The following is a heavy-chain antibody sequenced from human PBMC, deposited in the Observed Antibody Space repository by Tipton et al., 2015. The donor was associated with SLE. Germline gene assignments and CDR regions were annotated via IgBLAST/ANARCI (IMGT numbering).Heavy chain of an antibody. CDR3: ARVRTLGAIFGVAGF. CDR1: GYTFTGYY. V-gene: IGHV1-2*02. J-gene: IGHJ4*02. CDR2: INTYSGGT. Sequence: QLVQSGAEVKKPGASVKVSCKASGYTFTGYYVHWVRQAPGQGLEWMGYINTYSGGTNYAQRFQGGVTMTRDTSISTAYLELDRLTSNDSAIYYCARVRTLGAIFGVAGFWGQGTLVTVSS. D-gene: IGHD3-3*01.